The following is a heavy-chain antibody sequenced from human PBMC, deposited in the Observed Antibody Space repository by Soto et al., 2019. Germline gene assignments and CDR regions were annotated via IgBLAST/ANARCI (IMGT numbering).Heavy chain of an antibody. J-gene: IGHJ6*02. Sequence: GASVKVSCKASGGTFSSNAISWVRQAAGQGLEWMGGIIPILDTAKYAQKFQGRVTITADKSKNTLYLQMSSLSAEDTAEYYCAKGVGIVVVRGWYYGMDVWGQGTTVTVSS. V-gene: IGHV1-69*10. CDR3: AKGVGIVVVRGWYYGMDV. D-gene: IGHD2-15*01. CDR2: IIPILDTA. CDR1: GGTFSSNA.